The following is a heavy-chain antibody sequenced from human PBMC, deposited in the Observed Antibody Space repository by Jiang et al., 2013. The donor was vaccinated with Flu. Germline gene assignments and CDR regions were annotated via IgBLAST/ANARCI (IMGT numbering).Heavy chain of an antibody. CDR3: ARQLRAAGSGSVFDY. Sequence: TVSGGSINSYNSYWGWIRQPPGKGLEWIGNIYYSGSAYYNPSLRSRVTISVDTSKDQFSLKLSSVTAADTAVYYCARQLRAAGSGSVFDYWGQGTLVTVSS. CDR1: GGSINSYNSY. D-gene: IGHD6-13*01. J-gene: IGHJ4*02. V-gene: IGHV4-39*01. CDR2: IYYSGSA.